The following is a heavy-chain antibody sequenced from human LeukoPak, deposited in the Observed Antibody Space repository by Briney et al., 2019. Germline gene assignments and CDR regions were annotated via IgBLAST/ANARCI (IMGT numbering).Heavy chain of an antibody. Sequence: GGSLRLSCAASGFTFSSYAMTWVRQAPGKGLEWVSGISGSGGNTYYTDSVRGRLSISRDNSKNTLYLQMNSLRSEDTAVYYCARARNYYDSSGYYAFDIWGQGTMVTVSS. D-gene: IGHD3-22*01. CDR3: ARARNYYDSSGYYAFDI. J-gene: IGHJ3*02. CDR2: ISGSGGNT. V-gene: IGHV3-23*01. CDR1: GFTFSSYA.